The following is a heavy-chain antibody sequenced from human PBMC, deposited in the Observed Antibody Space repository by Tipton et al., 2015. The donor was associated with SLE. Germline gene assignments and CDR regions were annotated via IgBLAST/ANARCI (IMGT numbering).Heavy chain of an antibody. CDR2: MSPNNGDT. Sequence: QSGPEVKMPGASVKVSCEASGYTLTSLDINWVRQASGQGFEWMGWMSPNNGDTGYAQKFQGRVTMTRDTSTSTAYMELSTLTSEDTAVYYCARGVEAGVDYWGQGTQVTVSS. CDR1: GYTLTSLD. V-gene: IGHV1-8*01. CDR3: ARGVEAGVDY. D-gene: IGHD6-13*01. J-gene: IGHJ4*02.